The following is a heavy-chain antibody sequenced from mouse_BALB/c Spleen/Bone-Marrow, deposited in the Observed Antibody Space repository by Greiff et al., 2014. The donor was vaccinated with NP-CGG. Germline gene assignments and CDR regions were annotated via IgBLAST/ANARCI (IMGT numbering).Heavy chain of an antibody. Sequence: QVQLKQSGAELARPGASVTMSCKASGYTFTSYTMHWVKQRPGQGLEWIGYINPSSGYTNYNQKFKDKATLTEDKSSSTAYMQLSSLTSEDSAVYYCALANWDIGGPFAYWGQGTLVTVSA. CDR2: INPSSGYT. D-gene: IGHD4-1*01. CDR3: ALANWDIGGPFAY. J-gene: IGHJ3*01. V-gene: IGHV1-4*01. CDR1: GYTFTSYT.